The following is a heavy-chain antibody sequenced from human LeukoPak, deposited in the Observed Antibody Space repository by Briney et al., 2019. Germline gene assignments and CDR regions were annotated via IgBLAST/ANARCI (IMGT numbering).Heavy chain of an antibody. D-gene: IGHD3-22*01. CDR3: ARRGDYYDSSGYYHRAFDI. J-gene: IGHJ3*02. Sequence: SETLSLTCTVSGGSISSSSYYWGWIRQPPGKGLEWIGSIYYSGSTYYNPSLKSRVTISVDTSKNQFSLELSSVTAADTAVYYCARRGDYYDSSGYYHRAFDIWGQGTMVTVSS. CDR2: IYYSGST. V-gene: IGHV4-39*01. CDR1: GGSISSSSYY.